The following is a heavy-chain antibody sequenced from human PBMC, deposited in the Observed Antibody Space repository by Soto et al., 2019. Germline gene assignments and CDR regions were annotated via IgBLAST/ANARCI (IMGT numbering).Heavy chain of an antibody. CDR1: GGSFSGYF. D-gene: IGHD6-13*01. CDR3: ARGLAGRSSSWYDY. CDR2: INHSGTT. Sequence: SETLSLTCAVYGGSFSGYFWSWIRQPPGKGLEWIGEINHSGTTNYNPSLKSRVTISVDTSKNQLSLKLSSVTAADTAVYYCARGLAGRSSSWYDYWGQGTLVTVSS. V-gene: IGHV4-34*01. J-gene: IGHJ4*02.